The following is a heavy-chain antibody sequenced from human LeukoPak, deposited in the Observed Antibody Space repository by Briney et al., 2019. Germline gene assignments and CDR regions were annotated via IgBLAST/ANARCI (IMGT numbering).Heavy chain of an antibody. Sequence: PGGSLRLSCAASGFTFSSYWMSWVRQAPGKGLEWVANINQDGGEKFYVDSVMGRFTISRDNAKNSLYLQMNSLRAEDTAMYYCARDIVVVPATFDYWGQGTLVSVSS. CDR3: ARDIVVVPATFDY. J-gene: IGHJ4*02. V-gene: IGHV3-7*01. CDR2: INQDGGEK. CDR1: GFTFSSYW. D-gene: IGHD2-2*01.